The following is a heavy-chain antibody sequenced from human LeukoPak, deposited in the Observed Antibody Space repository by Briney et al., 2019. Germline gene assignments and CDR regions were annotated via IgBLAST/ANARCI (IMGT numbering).Heavy chain of an antibody. Sequence: SVKVSCKASGGTFSNYAVSWVRQAPGQGLEWMGGFIPVFGPANYAQKFQGRVTITADESTSTAYMELSSLRSEDTAVYYCARDGRAYGGNRFDYWGQGTLVTVSS. CDR2: FIPVFGPA. V-gene: IGHV1-69*13. J-gene: IGHJ4*02. CDR1: GGTFSNYA. D-gene: IGHD4-23*01. CDR3: ARDGRAYGGNRFDY.